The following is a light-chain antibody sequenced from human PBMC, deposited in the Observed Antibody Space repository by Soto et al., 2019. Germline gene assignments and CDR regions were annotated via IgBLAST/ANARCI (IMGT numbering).Light chain of an antibody. J-gene: IGLJ2*01. CDR1: NSNIGNNA. CDR2: YDD. CDR3: AAWDDSLNGVV. Sequence: QPVLTQPPSVSEAPRQRVTISCSGSNSNIGNNAVSWYQQLPGKAPKLLIYYDDLLPSGVSDRFSGSKSGTSASLAISGLQSDDEADYDCAAWDDSLNGVVFGGGTKVTVL. V-gene: IGLV1-36*01.